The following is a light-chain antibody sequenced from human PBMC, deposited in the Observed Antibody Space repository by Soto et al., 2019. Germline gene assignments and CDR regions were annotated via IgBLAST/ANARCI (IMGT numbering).Light chain of an antibody. V-gene: IGKV1-27*01. J-gene: IGKJ5*01. CDR2: AAS. CDR3: HKYNSALLT. CDR1: QGIYNY. Sequence: DIQMTQSPSSLSESVGDRVTITCRASQGIYNYLAWYQQKPGKAPKLLIYAASTLEAGVPPRFSGSGSGTDFTLTISSLQPEDVATYYCHKYNSALLTFGQGTRLEIK.